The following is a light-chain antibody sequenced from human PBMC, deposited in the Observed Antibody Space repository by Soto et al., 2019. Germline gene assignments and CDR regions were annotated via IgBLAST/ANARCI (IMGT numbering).Light chain of an antibody. V-gene: IGLV2-14*01. CDR3: SSYTSSNTGV. Sequence: QSALTQPASVSGSPGQSITISCTGTSSDVGGYNYVSWYQQHPDKAPKLMIYDVTNRPSGISNGFSGSKSGNTASLTISGLQAEDEADYYCSSYTSSNTGVFGTGTKLTVL. J-gene: IGLJ1*01. CDR2: DVT. CDR1: SSDVGGYNY.